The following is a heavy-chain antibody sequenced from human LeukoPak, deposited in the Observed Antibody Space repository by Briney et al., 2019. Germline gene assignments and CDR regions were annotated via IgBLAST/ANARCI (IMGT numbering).Heavy chain of an antibody. CDR2: IKSKADDWTA. CDR3: TTEALWFGELLDDS. J-gene: IGHJ4*02. D-gene: IGHD3-10*01. CDR1: GFTFTDAW. Sequence: GGSNRLSCAATGFTFTDAWMRWVRQAPGKGLEWVGRIKSKADDWTADYAAPVKGRFTISRDDSKNTVYLQMNSLKIEDTAVYYCTTEALWFGELLDDSWGQGTPVTVSS. V-gene: IGHV3-15*01.